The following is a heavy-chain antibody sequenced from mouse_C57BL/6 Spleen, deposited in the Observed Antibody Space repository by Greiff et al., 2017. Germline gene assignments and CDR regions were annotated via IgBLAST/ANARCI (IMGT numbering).Heavy chain of an antibody. J-gene: IGHJ4*01. CDR1: GFTFSDYY. D-gene: IGHD4-1*01. CDR3: ARELDYAMDY. Sequence: EVKLMESEGGLVQPGSSMKLSCTASGFTFSDYYMAWVRQVPEKGLEWVANINYDGSSTYYLDSLKSRFIISRDNAKNILYLQMSSLKSEDTATYYCARELDYAMDYWGQGTSVTVSS. CDR2: INYDGSST. V-gene: IGHV5-16*01.